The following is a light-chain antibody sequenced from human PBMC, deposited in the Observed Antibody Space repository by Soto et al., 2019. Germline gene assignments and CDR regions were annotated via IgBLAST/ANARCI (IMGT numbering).Light chain of an antibody. CDR2: EVT. CDR1: SSDVGGYNY. V-gene: IGLV2-14*01. J-gene: IGLJ1*01. Sequence: QLVLTQPASVSGSPGQWITISCTGTSSDVGGYNYVSWYQQHPGKAPKLMIYEVTNRPSGVSNRFSGSKSGNTASLTISGLQAEDEADYYCSSYTSSSSLGVFGTGTKLTVL. CDR3: SSYTSSSSLGV.